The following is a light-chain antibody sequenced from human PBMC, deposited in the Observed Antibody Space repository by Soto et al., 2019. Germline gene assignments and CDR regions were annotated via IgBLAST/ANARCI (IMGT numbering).Light chain of an antibody. J-gene: IGKJ1*01. CDR1: QTITSY. CDR3: QQSYSSPPWT. Sequence: KSQSPSSLSASVGDRVTISCRASQTITSYLNWYQQKPGTAPRLLIYRASSVKSGVPPRFSGSGSGRDITLTISSPRPEDTATYFCQQSYSSPPWTFGQGTKVDIK. V-gene: IGKV1-39*01. CDR2: RAS.